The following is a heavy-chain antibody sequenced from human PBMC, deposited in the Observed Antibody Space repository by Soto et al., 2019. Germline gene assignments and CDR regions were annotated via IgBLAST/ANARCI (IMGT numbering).Heavy chain of an antibody. Sequence: GGSLRLSCAASGFTFSTYSMNWVRQAPGKGLEWVSSISSSSYIYYADSVKGRFTISRDNAKNSLYLQMNSLRAEDTAVYYCARYDSSGYYWPYYYYGMAVWGQGTTVTVSS. J-gene: IGHJ6*02. V-gene: IGHV3-21*01. D-gene: IGHD3-22*01. CDR3: ARYDSSGYYWPYYYYGMAV. CDR1: GFTFSTYS. CDR2: ISSSSYI.